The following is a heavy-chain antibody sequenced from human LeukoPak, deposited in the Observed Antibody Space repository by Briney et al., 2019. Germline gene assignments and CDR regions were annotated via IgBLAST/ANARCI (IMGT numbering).Heavy chain of an antibody. CDR3: ARGPRGIVVVPAADY. V-gene: IGHV1-8*01. J-gene: IGHJ4*02. Sequence: VASVKVSCKASGYTFTSYDINWVRQATGQGLEWMGWMNPNSGNTGYAQKFQGRVTMTRDTSISTAYMELSRLRSDDTAVYYCARGPRGIVVVPAADYWGQGTLVTVSS. D-gene: IGHD2-2*01. CDR2: MNPNSGNT. CDR1: GYTFTSYD.